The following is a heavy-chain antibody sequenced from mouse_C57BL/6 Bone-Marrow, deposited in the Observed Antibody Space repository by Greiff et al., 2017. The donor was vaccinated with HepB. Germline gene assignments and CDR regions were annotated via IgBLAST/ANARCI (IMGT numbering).Heavy chain of an antibody. CDR3: ARGYYYGSDY. J-gene: IGHJ2*01. V-gene: IGHV5-17*01. CDR1: GFTFSDYG. Sequence: EVKLMESGGGLVKPGGSLKLSCAASGFTFSDYGMHWVRQAPEKGLEWVAYISSGSSTIYYADTVKGRFTISRDNAKNTLFLQMTSLRSEDTAMYYCARGYYYGSDYWGQGTTLTVSS. D-gene: IGHD1-1*01. CDR2: ISSGSSTI.